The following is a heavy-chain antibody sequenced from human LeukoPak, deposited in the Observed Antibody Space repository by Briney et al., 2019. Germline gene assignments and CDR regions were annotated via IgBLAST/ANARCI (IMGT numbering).Heavy chain of an antibody. Sequence: GESLKISCKSSGYRFTSYWIGWVRQMPGKGLEWMGIIYPGDSDTRYSPSFQGQVTISADKSISTAYLQWSSLKASDTAMYYCARQTAVAGLDYWGQGTLVTVSS. V-gene: IGHV5-51*01. CDR1: GYRFTSYW. CDR2: IYPGDSDT. J-gene: IGHJ4*02. D-gene: IGHD6-19*01. CDR3: ARQTAVAGLDY.